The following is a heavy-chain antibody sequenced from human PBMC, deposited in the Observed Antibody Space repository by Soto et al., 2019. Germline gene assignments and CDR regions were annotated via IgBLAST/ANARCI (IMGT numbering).Heavy chain of an antibody. CDR3: ATTRKYYYDTTGYDAFDI. V-gene: IGHV1-2*04. J-gene: IGHJ3*02. Sequence: INPNSGGTNYAQKFQGWVTMTRDTSISTAYMELSRLRSDDTAVYYCATTRKYYYDTTGYDAFDIWGQGTMVTVSS. CDR2: INPNSGGT. D-gene: IGHD3-22*01.